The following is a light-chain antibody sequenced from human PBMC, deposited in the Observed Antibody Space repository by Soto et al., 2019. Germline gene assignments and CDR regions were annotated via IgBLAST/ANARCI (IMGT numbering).Light chain of an antibody. V-gene: IGKV1-39*01. J-gene: IGKJ1*01. CDR3: QQSYRIPRT. CDR2: AAS. CDR1: QSINTY. Sequence: DIQMTQSPSSLSASVGDRVTITCRASQSINTYLNWYQQKPGKPPNLLIYAASSLQSGVPSRFSGSGSGTDFTLSISSLQPEDFATYYCQQSYRIPRTFGQGTKVEVE.